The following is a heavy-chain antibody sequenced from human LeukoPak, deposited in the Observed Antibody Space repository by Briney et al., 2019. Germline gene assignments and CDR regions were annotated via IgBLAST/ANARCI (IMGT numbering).Heavy chain of an antibody. Sequence: SETLSLTRTVSGGSISSYYWSWIRQPPGKGLEWIGYIYYSGSTNYNPSLKSRVTMSVDTSKNQFSLKLSSVTAADTAVYYCARSFIAARPYYYYYMDVWGKGTTVTVSS. D-gene: IGHD6-6*01. CDR1: GGSISSYY. J-gene: IGHJ6*03. V-gene: IGHV4-59*12. CDR3: ARSFIAARPYYYYYMDV. CDR2: IYYSGST.